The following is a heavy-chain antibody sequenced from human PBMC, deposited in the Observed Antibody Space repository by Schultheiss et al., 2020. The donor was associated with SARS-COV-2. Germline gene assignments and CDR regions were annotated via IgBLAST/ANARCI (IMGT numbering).Heavy chain of an antibody. V-gene: IGHV1-69*04. CDR1: GGTFSSYT. J-gene: IGHJ3*02. CDR3: ARESPKAGDGYKVPSAFDI. Sequence: SVKVSCKASGGTFSSYTISWVRQAPGQGLEWMGRIIPILGIANYAQKFQGRVTITANKSTSTAYMELSSLRSEDTAVYYCARESPKAGDGYKVPSAFDIWGQGTMVTGSS. D-gene: IGHD5-24*01. CDR2: IIPILGIA.